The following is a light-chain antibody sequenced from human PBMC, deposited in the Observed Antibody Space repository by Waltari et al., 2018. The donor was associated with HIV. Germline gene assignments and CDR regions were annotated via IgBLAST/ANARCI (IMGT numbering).Light chain of an antibody. CDR2: GAS. J-gene: IGKJ1*01. CDR3: QQYNKWPET. CDR1: QRVSTN. V-gene: IGKV3-15*01. Sequence: IVMTHSPATLSVSPGERATVAYRASQRVSTNYAWYQQKPGHAPRLLIFGASTRATGLPARFSGSGSGTEFTLTISSLQSEDFAVYYCQQYNKWPETFGQGTKVEIK.